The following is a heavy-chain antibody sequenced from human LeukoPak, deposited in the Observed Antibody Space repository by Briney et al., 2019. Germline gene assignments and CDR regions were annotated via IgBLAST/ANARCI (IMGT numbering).Heavy chain of an antibody. J-gene: IGHJ4*02. Sequence: SETLSLTCTVCGGFYSGYYWRCLRQPPGKGLEWIGEINHSGSTNYNASLKSRVTISVDTSKNHFSLKLSSVTAADTAVYYCAKGLRLYSGYHFLRYWGQGTLVTVSS. CDR3: AKGLRLYSGYHFLRY. D-gene: IGHD5-12*01. CDR2: INHSGST. V-gene: IGHV4-34*01. CDR1: GGFYSGYY.